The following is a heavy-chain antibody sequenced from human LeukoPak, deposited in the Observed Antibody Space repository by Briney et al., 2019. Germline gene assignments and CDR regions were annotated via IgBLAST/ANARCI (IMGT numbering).Heavy chain of an antibody. D-gene: IGHD4-11*01. V-gene: IGHV4-4*07. CDR2: IYTSESP. Sequence: PSETLSLTCTVSGGSISSYYWSWIRQPAGKGLEWIGRIYTSESPTYNPSLKSRVTMSLDTSKNQFSLKLSSVTAADTAVYYCARDYMGYYYYMDVWGKGTTVTVSS. J-gene: IGHJ6*03. CDR3: ARDYMGYYYYMDV. CDR1: GGSISSYY.